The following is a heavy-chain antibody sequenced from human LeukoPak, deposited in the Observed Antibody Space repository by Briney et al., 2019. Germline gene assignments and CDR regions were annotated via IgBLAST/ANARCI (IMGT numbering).Heavy chain of an antibody. CDR1: GYTFTTYG. J-gene: IGHJ4*02. CDR2: ISAYNGDT. CDR3: AREGWTHCGGDCTDY. D-gene: IGHD2-21*02. Sequence: ASVKVSCKASGYTFTTYGINWIRQAPGQGLEWMGWISAYNGDTSYAQKLQGRVTMTTDKSTSTAYMELRSLRSADTAVYYCAREGWTHCGGDCTDYWGQGTLVTVSS. V-gene: IGHV1-18*01.